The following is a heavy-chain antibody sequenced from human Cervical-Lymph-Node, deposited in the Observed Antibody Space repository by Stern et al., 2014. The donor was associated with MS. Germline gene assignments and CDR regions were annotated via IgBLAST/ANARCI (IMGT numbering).Heavy chain of an antibody. J-gene: IGHJ4*02. CDR3: TRTQELAAFDF. V-gene: IGHV3-73*01. CDR1: GLSFGASA. D-gene: IGHD2-15*01. CDR2: ISTKANNYAS. Sequence: VQLVESGGDLVQPGGSLKLSCATSGLSFGASAMHWVRQTPGQGLEWVGRISTKANNYASAYAAPAKSSIFMSRNESMNVAYLQMNGLKTEDTAVYYCTRTQELAAFDFWGRGTLVTVSS.